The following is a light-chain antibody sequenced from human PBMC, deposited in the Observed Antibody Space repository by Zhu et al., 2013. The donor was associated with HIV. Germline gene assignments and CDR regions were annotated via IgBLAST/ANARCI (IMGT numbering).Light chain of an antibody. CDR1: QSISNW. CDR2: DAS. V-gene: IGKV1-5*01. J-gene: IGKJ2*01. Sequence: DIQMTQSPSTLSASVGDRVTITCRASQSISNWLAWYQQKPGKAPKLLIYDASSLESGVPSRFSGSGSRTEFSLTISSLQPDDFGTYYCQQFNARQYTFGPGTKLEI. CDR3: QQFNARQYT.